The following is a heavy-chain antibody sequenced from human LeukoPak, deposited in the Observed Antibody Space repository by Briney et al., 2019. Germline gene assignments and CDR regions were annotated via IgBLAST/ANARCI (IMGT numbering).Heavy chain of an antibody. V-gene: IGHV1-69*05. D-gene: IGHD4-23*01. Sequence: GASVKVSCKASGGTFSSYAISWVRQAPGQGLEWMGRIIPIFGTANYAQKFQGRVTITTDESTSTAYMELSSLRSEDAAVYYCARAGYDDYGGNLPFDIWGQGTLVTVSS. J-gene: IGHJ4*02. CDR3: ARAGYDDYGGNLPFDI. CDR2: IIPIFGTA. CDR1: GGTFSSYA.